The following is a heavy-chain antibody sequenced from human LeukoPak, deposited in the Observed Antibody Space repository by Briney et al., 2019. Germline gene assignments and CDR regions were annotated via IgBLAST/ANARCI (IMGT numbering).Heavy chain of an antibody. J-gene: IGHJ4*02. CDR1: GGSISSYY. Sequence: PSETLSLTCTVSGGSISSYYWSWIRQSPGKGLEWIGHIYYSGSTNYNPSLKNRVTISIDTSKNQFSLKLSSVTAADTAVHYCASLGYCSSITCSDYWGQGTLVTVSS. V-gene: IGHV4-59*01. CDR2: IYYSGST. D-gene: IGHD2-2*01. CDR3: ASLGYCSSITCSDY.